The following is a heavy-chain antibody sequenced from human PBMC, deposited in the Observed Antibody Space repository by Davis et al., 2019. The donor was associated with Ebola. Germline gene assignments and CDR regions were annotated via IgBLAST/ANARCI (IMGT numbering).Heavy chain of an antibody. Sequence: GESLKISCAASGFTFSDYYMSWIRQAPGKGLEWVSYISSSGSTIYYADSVKGRFTISRDNAKNSLYLQMNSLRAEDTAVYYCARDLELLIFYGMDVWGQGTTVTVSS. D-gene: IGHD1-7*01. CDR2: ISSSGSTI. CDR1: GFTFSDYY. V-gene: IGHV3-11*01. CDR3: ARDLELLIFYGMDV. J-gene: IGHJ6*02.